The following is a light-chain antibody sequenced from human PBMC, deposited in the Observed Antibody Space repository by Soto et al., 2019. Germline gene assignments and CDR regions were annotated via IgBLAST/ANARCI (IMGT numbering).Light chain of an antibody. CDR1: QGISSY. J-gene: IGKJ4*01. CDR2: ASS. V-gene: IGKV1-16*01. Sequence: DIQMTQSPSTLSASVGERVTITCRASQGISSYLAWYHQKPGKAPKLVIFASSTLQSGVPSRFSGSGFGTEFNLTITSLQPDDFATYYCQQYHSFPLTFGGGTKVEIK. CDR3: QQYHSFPLT.